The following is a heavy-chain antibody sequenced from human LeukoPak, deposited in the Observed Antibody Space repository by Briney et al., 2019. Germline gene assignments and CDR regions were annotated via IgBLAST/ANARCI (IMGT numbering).Heavy chain of an antibody. CDR1: GFTFSSYA. D-gene: IGHD3-22*01. CDR2: ISGSGGST. CDR3: AIKGLLQPNGNAFDI. J-gene: IGHJ3*02. V-gene: IGHV3-23*01. Sequence: GGSLRLSCTASGFTFSSYAMSWVRQAPGKGLEWVSAISGSGGSTYSADSVKGRFTISRDNSKNTLYLQMNSLRAEDTAVYYCAIKGLLQPNGNAFDIWGQGTKVTVSS.